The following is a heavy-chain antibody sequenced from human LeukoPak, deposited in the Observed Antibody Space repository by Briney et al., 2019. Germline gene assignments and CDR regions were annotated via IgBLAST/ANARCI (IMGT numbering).Heavy chain of an antibody. Sequence: ASVKVSCKASGYTVTGYYMHWVRQAPGQGLEWMGWINPNSGGTNYAQKFQGRVTMTRDTSISTAYMELSRLRSGDTAVYYCARAGDYYYYYGMDVWGQGTTVTVSS. CDR2: INPNSGGT. J-gene: IGHJ6*02. CDR3: ARAGDYYYYYGMDV. V-gene: IGHV1-2*02. CDR1: GYTVTGYY.